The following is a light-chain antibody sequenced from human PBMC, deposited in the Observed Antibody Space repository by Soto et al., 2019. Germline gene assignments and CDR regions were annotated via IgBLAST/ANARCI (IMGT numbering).Light chain of an antibody. V-gene: IGKV1-13*02. J-gene: IGKJ4*01. CDR3: QQFNSYPLT. CDR1: QGISSA. CDR2: DAS. Sequence: AIQLTQSPSSLSASVGDRVTITCRASQGISSALAWYQQKPGEAPKLLIYDASTLERGVPSRFSGSGSGTDFTLTISSLQPEDFATYYCQQFNSYPLTFGGGTKVEIK.